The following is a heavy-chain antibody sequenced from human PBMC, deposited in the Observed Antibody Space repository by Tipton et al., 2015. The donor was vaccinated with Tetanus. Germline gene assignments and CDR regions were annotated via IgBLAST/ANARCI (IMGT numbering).Heavy chain of an antibody. V-gene: IGHV4-31*03. Sequence: TLSLTCTVSGGSISSDGAYWSWIRQHPGEGLEWIGYISNSGSTYYNPSLKSRVTISVDTSQKQISLRLSSVTAADTAVYYCARDHGITWGGMGYYYGMDVWGQGTTVTVSS. CDR1: GGSISSDGAY. CDR3: ARDHGITWGGMGYYYGMDV. CDR2: ISNSGST. D-gene: IGHD3-16*01. J-gene: IGHJ6*02.